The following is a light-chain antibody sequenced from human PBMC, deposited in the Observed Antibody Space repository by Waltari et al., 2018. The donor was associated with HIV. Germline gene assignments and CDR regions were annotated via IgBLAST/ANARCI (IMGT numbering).Light chain of an antibody. Sequence: SYVLTQPPSVSVAPGKTARITCGGNNLGSKSVHWYQQKPGQAPVLVIYYDSDRPSGIPERFSVSNSGNPATLTISRVEAGDEVDYYCQVWDSSSDTYVFGTGTEVSVL. CDR1: NLGSKS. V-gene: IGLV3-21*04. J-gene: IGLJ1*01. CDR3: QVWDSSSDTYV. CDR2: YDS.